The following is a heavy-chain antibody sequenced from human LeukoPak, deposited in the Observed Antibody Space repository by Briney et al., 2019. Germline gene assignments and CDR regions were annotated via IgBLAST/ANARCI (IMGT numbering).Heavy chain of an antibody. CDR1: GYTLTELS. V-gene: IGHV1-24*01. J-gene: IGHJ4*02. Sequence: ASVKVSCKVSGYTLTELSMHWVRQAPGKGLAWRGGIDPEDGETIYAQKFQGRVTMTEDTSTDTAYMELSSLRSEDTAVYYCATAISSGWSPFDYWGQGTLVTVSS. D-gene: IGHD6-19*01. CDR3: ATAISSGWSPFDY. CDR2: IDPEDGET.